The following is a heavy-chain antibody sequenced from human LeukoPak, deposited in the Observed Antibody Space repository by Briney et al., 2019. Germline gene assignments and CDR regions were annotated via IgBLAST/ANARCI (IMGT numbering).Heavy chain of an antibody. D-gene: IGHD4-23*01. CDR3: ARGSTVATWDY. CDR1: GGSISSGGYY. Sequence: SETLSLTCTVSGGSISSGGYYWSWIRQPPGKGLGWIGYIYYSGSTNYNPSLKSRVTISVDTSKNQFSLKLSSVTAADTAVYYRARGSTVATWDYWGQGTLVTVSS. J-gene: IGHJ4*02. V-gene: IGHV4-61*08. CDR2: IYYSGST.